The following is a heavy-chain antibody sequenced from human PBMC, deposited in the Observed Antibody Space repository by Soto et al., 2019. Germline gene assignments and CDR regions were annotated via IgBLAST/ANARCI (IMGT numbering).Heavy chain of an antibody. V-gene: IGHV3-9*01. D-gene: IGHD3-9*01. CDR2: ISWNSGDI. CDR3: AKDNDWDRDVPLDY. J-gene: IGHJ4*02. CDR1: GFSFDDYG. Sequence: EVQLVESGGGSVQPGRSLRLSCAASGFSFDDYGMHWVRQGPGKGLEWVSGISWNSGDIYYADSVKGRFTISRDNAKRSLYLQMNSRRTEDTALYYCAKDNDWDRDVPLDYCGQGSLVIVSS.